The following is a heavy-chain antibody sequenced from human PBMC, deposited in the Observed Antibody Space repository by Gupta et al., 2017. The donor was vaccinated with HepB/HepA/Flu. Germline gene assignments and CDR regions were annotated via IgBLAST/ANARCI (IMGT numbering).Heavy chain of an antibody. Sequence: GVRQAPGKGLEWVAVISYDGSNKYYADSVKGRFTISRDNSKNTLYLQMNSLRAEDTAVYYCAKGQRSILGLFDYWGQGTRVTVSS. D-gene: IGHD7-27*01. CDR3: AKGQRSILGLFDY. V-gene: IGHV3-30*18. CDR2: ISYDGSNK. J-gene: IGHJ4*02.